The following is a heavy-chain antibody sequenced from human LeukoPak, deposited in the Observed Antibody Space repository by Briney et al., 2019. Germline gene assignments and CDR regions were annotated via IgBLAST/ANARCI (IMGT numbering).Heavy chain of an antibody. CDR2: ILYNGYTQ. Sequence: GRSLRLSCAASGFIFSDHGIHWVRQAPGKGLEWVAAILYNGYTQYYADSVKGRFTISRDNAKNSLYLQMNGLRAEDTAVYYCARDRGEGAADPTAFDYWGQGTLVTVSS. CDR1: GFIFSDHG. D-gene: IGHD6-13*01. J-gene: IGHJ4*02. V-gene: IGHV3-33*01. CDR3: ARDRGEGAADPTAFDY.